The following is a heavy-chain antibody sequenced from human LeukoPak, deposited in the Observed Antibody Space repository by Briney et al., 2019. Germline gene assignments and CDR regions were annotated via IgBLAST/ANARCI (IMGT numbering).Heavy chain of an antibody. D-gene: IGHD4-11*01. CDR1: GFTFSSYA. J-gene: IGHJ5*02. CDR3: ARDQFGVDSNYANWFDP. CDR2: ISGSGGST. Sequence: GGSLRLSCAASGFTFSSYAMSWVRQAPGKGLEWVSAISGSGGSTYYADSVKGRFTISRDNSKNTLYLQMNSLRAEDTAVYYCARDQFGVDSNYANWFDPWGQGTLVTVSS. V-gene: IGHV3-23*01.